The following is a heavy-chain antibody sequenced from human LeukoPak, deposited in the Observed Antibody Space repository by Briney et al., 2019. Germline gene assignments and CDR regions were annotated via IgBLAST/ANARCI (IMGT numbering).Heavy chain of an antibody. Sequence: PGGSLRLSCTASGFTFSDAWLSWVRQAPGKGREWVGRIYSKPDGGATDYAAPVKGRFTISLDDSKTTLYLQMNSLKIEDTAVYYCTTYGTGYFHHWGQGTLVTVSS. CDR1: GFTFSDAW. CDR3: TTYGTGYFHH. CDR2: IYSKPDGGAT. D-gene: IGHD3-10*01. V-gene: IGHV3-15*01. J-gene: IGHJ1*01.